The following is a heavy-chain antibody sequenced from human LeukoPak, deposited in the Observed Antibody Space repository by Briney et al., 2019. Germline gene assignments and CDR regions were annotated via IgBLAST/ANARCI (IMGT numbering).Heavy chain of an antibody. J-gene: IGHJ6*03. CDR1: GGSFSGYY. V-gene: IGHV4-34*01. Sequence: SESLSLTCAVYGGSFSGYYWSWIRQPPGKGLEWIGEINHSGSTNYNPSLKSRVTISVDTSKNQFSLKLSSVTAADTAVYYCARARPPVLEWLPRPPYYYYMDVWGKGTTVTVSS. D-gene: IGHD3-3*01. CDR3: ARARPPVLEWLPRPPYYYYMDV. CDR2: INHSGST.